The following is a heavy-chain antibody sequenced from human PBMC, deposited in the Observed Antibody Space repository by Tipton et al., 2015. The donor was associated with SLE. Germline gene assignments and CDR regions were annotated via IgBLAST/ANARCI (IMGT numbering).Heavy chain of an antibody. D-gene: IGHD1-26*01. J-gene: IGHJ4*02. CDR1: GASISTYY. Sequence: TLSLTCSVSGASISTYYWGWIRQAPGKGLEWVGCMRHSGITNYNPSLKSRVTMSIDTSKNQFSLKLSSVTAADTAVYYCAKDSGTYYFDFWGQGVLVNVSS. CDR2: MRHSGIT. CDR3: AKDSGTYYFDF. V-gene: IGHV4-59*01.